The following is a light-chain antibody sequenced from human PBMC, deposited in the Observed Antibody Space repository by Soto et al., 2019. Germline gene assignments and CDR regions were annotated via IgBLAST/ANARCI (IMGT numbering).Light chain of an antibody. V-gene: IGKV1-5*01. CDR1: QSVGRW. CDR3: QQYSGYPWT. Sequence: DIQMTQSPSTLSASVGDRVSITCRSSQSVGRWLAWFQQNPGKAPKVLIYDASTLQSGVPSRFSGSGSGTDFTLTINGLQPDEFAIYYCQQYSGYPWTFGQGSKVEIK. J-gene: IGKJ1*01. CDR2: DAS.